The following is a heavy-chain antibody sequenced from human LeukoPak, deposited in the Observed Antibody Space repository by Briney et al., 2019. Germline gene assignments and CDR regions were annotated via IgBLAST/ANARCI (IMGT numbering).Heavy chain of an antibody. CDR2: VYDTGST. V-gene: IGHV4-4*07. J-gene: IGHJ1*01. CDR1: GGSMKPYY. CDR3: ASRDFWSGYSSARYFQH. D-gene: IGHD3-3*01. Sequence: HPSETLSLTCTVSGGSMKPYYWTWIRQPAGKGLEFIGRVYDTGSTNYNPSLKSRVTISVDTSKNQFSLKLSSVTAADTAVYYCASRDFWSGYSSARYFQHWGQGTLVTVSS.